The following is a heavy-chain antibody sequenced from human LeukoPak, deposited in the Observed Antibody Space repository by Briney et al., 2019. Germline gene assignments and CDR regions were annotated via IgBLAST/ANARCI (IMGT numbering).Heavy chain of an antibody. CDR2: IYHSGST. J-gene: IGHJ4*02. CDR3: ARGPNYSSGWFVFDY. Sequence: SQTLSLTCAVSGGSISSGGYSWSWIRQPPGEGLEWIGYIYHSGSTYYNPSLKSRVTISVDRSKNQFSLKLSSVTAADTAVYYCARGPNYSSGWFVFDYWGQGTLVTVSS. D-gene: IGHD6-19*01. CDR1: GGSISSGGYS. V-gene: IGHV4-30-2*01.